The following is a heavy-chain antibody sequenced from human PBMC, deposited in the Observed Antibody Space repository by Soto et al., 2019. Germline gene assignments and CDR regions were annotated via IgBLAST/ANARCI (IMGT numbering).Heavy chain of an antibody. V-gene: IGHV3-7*01. J-gene: IGHJ6*02. D-gene: IGHD6-13*01. Sequence: GGSLRLSCAASGFTFSSNWMNWVRQAPGKGPEWVANIKQDGRKKYYADSVKGRFTISRDNSKNTLYLQMNSLRAEDTAVYYCAKDGTGYSSSWYSDYYYYYGMDVWGQGTTVTVSS. CDR2: IKQDGRKK. CDR1: GFTFSSNW. CDR3: AKDGTGYSSSWYSDYYYYYGMDV.